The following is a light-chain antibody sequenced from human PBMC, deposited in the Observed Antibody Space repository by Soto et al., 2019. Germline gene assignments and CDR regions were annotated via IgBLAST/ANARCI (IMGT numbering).Light chain of an antibody. CDR3: QPYGSSLFT. CDR2: GTS. V-gene: IGKV3-20*01. CDR1: QSVSSTS. Sequence: DIVLTQSPGTLSLSPGERATLSCRASQSVSSTSLAWYQPKSGQAPRLLIYGTSTRATGIPDRFSGSGSGTDFTLTIRRREPEDFAVYYCQPYGSSLFTLGPGTKVDIK. J-gene: IGKJ3*01.